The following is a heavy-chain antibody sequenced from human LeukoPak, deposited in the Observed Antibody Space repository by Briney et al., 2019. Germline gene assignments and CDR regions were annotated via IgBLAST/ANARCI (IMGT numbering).Heavy chain of an antibody. V-gene: IGHV3-23*01. D-gene: IGHD3-16*02. Sequence: PGGSLRLSCAASGFTFSSYAMSWVRQAPGKGLEWVSAISGSGGSTYYADSVKGRFTISRDNSKNTLYLQMNSLRAEDTALYYCARASMITFGGVIVIPPSPPDYWGQGTLVTVSS. CDR2: ISGSGGST. CDR3: ARASMITFGGVIVIPPSPPDY. CDR1: GFTFSSYA. J-gene: IGHJ4*02.